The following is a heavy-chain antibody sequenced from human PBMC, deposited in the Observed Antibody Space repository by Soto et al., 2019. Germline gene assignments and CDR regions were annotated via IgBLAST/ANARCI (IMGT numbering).Heavy chain of an antibody. J-gene: IGHJ4*02. D-gene: IGHD3-9*01. V-gene: IGHV3-23*01. CDR3: ARDRKDDILTGYYDNVFEY. CDR1: GFTFSSYA. CDR2: ISGSGGNT. Sequence: SGGSLRLSCAASGFTFSSYAMSWVRQAPGKGLEWVAAISGSGGNTYYADSVKGRFTISRDNSKNTLYLQMNSLRAEDTAVYYCARDRKDDILTGYYDNVFEYWGQGTLVTVSS.